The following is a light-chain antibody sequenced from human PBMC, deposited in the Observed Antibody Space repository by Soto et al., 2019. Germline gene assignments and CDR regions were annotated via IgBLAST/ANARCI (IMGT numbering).Light chain of an antibody. CDR2: AAS. J-gene: IGKJ4*01. Sequence: DIQMTQSPSSLSASIGDSVTITCRTSQSISVYLNWYQHKPGKAPRLLIYAASNLQSGVPSRFSGSGSGTGFTLTIRSVQPEDAATYYCQQSSDAPLTFGEGT. V-gene: IGKV1-39*01. CDR1: QSISVY. CDR3: QQSSDAPLT.